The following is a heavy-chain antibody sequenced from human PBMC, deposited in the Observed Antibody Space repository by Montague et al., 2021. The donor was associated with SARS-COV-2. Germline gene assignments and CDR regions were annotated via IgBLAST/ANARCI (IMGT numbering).Heavy chain of an antibody. CDR2: IYYSGSTS. Sequence: SETLSLTCTVSGGSIDSSSYHWDWIRQSPGKGLEWIGSIYYSGSTSYYNPSLKSRVTISADTSKNQFSLKLISVTAADTAVYYCARVRYSDGWTFDYWGQGTLVTVSS. CDR3: ARVRYSDGWTFDY. V-gene: IGHV4-39*07. J-gene: IGHJ4*02. D-gene: IGHD6-19*01. CDR1: GGSIDSSSYH.